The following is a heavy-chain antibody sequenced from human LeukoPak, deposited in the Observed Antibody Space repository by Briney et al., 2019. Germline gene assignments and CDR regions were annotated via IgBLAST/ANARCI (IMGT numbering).Heavy chain of an antibody. J-gene: IGHJ4*02. D-gene: IGHD3-22*01. V-gene: IGHV4-61*01. CDR2: IYYSGST. CDR1: GGSISSSIYY. CDR3: AAGSESYDSRGYSYYFDY. Sequence: PSETLSLTCTVSGGSISSSIYYWTWIRQPPGKGLEWIGYIYYSGSTNYNPSLKSRVTISVDTSKNQFSLKLSSVTAADTAVYYCAAGSESYDSRGYSYYFDYWGQGTLVTVSS.